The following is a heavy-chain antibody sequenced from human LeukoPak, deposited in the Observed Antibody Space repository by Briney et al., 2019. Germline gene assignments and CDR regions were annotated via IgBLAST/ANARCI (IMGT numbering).Heavy chain of an antibody. CDR1: GFIFSSYG. D-gene: IGHD6-19*01. CDR3: AKDRYPGIAVAVGDY. J-gene: IGHJ4*02. CDR2: IRNDESTK. V-gene: IGHV3-30*02. Sequence: PGGSLRLSCAASGFIFSSYGMHSVRQAPGKGLEWVAFIRNDESTKYYADSVKGRFTISRDNSKNTLYLQMNSLRAEDTAVYYCAKDRYPGIAVAVGDYWGQGTLVTVSS.